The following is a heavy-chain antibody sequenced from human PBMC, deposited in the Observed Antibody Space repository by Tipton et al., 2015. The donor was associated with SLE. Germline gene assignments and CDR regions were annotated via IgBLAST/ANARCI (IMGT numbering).Heavy chain of an antibody. CDR2: IYYSGTT. CDR3: ARVLLDDILTGYSHDAFDI. J-gene: IGHJ3*02. D-gene: IGHD3-9*01. Sequence: TLSLTCTVSGGSISSHYWSWIRQPPGKGLEWIGYIYYSGTTNYNPSLKSRVTISVDTSKNQFSLKLSSVTAADTAVYYRARVLLDDILTGYSHDAFDIWGQGTMVTVSS. V-gene: IGHV4-59*08. CDR1: GGSISSHY.